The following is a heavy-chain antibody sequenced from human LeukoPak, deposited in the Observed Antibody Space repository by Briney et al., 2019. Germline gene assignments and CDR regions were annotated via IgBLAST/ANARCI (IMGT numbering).Heavy chain of an antibody. CDR2: IYYSGST. Sequence: SETLSLTCTVSGGSISGSSYYWGWIRQPPGKGLEWIGSIYYSGSTYYNPSLKSRVTISVDTSKNQFSLKLSSVTAADTAVYYCARVDYYDSSGYYPFDYWGQGTLVTVSS. CDR1: GGSISGSSYY. V-gene: IGHV4-39*07. D-gene: IGHD3-22*01. J-gene: IGHJ4*02. CDR3: ARVDYYDSSGYYPFDY.